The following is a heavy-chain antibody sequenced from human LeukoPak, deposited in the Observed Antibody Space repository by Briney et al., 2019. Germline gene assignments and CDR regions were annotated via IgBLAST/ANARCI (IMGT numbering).Heavy chain of an antibody. J-gene: IGHJ6*02. V-gene: IGHV4-31*03. CDR1: GGSISRSGYY. D-gene: IGHD6-6*01. CDR3: ARDLRSSSSSGINYYGMDV. Sequence: TASQTLSLTCTVSGGSISRSGYYWSWIRQHPGKGLEWIGYIYYSESTYYNPSLKSRVTISVDTSKNQFSLKLSSVTAADTAVYYCARDLRSSSSSGINYYGMDVWGQGTTVTVSS. CDR2: IYYSEST.